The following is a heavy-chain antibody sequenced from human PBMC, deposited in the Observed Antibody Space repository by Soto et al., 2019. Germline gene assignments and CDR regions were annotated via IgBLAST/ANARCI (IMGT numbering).Heavy chain of an antibody. V-gene: IGHV4-39*01. Sequence: SETLSLTCTVSGGSISSSSYYWGWIRQPPGKGLEWIGSIYYSGSTYYNPSLKSRVTISVDTSKNQFSLKLSSVTAADTAVYYCAKDVGQWVETFDYWGHGTLVTVSS. CDR1: GGSISSSSYY. D-gene: IGHD6-19*01. J-gene: IGHJ4*01. CDR3: AKDVGQWVETFDY. CDR2: IYYSGST.